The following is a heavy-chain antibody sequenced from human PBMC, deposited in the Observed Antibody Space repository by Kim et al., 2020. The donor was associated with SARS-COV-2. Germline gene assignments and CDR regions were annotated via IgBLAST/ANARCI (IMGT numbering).Heavy chain of an antibody. CDR1: GYTFTDFL. J-gene: IGHJ4*02. CDR2: INPNSGGT. CDR3: TRNGLGSTEGG. D-gene: IGHD1-26*01. Sequence: ASVKVSCKASGYTFTDFLMHWVRQAPGQGLEWMGWINPNSGGTYYAQKFQGRVAMTRDTSINTVYMELNSLTSDDTAMFYWTRNGLGSTEGGGGQGTLVT. V-gene: IGHV1-2*02.